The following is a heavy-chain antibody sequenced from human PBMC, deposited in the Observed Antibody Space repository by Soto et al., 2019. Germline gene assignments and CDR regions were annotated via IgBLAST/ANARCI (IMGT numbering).Heavy chain of an antibody. V-gene: IGHV3-21*01. D-gene: IGHD5-12*01. Sequence: GGSLRLSCAASAFTFSNYAMNWVRQAPGKGLEWVSSISSRSAYIYYADSVRGRFTISRDNAKNSLYLQMNSLRAEDTAVYYCARDLGSGYYWFDPWGQGTLVTVSS. CDR3: ARDLGSGYYWFDP. CDR1: AFTFSNYA. CDR2: ISSRSAYI. J-gene: IGHJ5*02.